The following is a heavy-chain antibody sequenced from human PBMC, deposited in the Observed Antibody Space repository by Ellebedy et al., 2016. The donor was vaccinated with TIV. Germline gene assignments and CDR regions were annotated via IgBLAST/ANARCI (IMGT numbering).Heavy chain of an antibody. CDR1: GFTFSDYY. CDR3: AKGPRDISDY. J-gene: IGHJ4*02. V-gene: IGHV3-11*06. CDR2: ISSSSSYI. Sequence: GESLKISXAASGFTFSDYYMSWIRQAPGKGLEWVSSISSSSSYIYYADSVKGRFTISRDNAKNSLYLQMNSLRAEDTAVYYCAKGPRDISDYWGQGTLVTVSS. D-gene: IGHD2-15*01.